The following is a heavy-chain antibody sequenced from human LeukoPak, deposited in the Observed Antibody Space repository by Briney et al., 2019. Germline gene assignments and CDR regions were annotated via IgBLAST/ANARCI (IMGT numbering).Heavy chain of an antibody. CDR3: ARSVYCSGGNCYFDY. Sequence: SQTLSLTCAVSGGSISSDGYSWSWIRQPPGKGLEWIGYVFHSGSTFYNPSLQSRVTISVDRSNNQFSLTLSSVTAADTAVYYCARSVYCSGGNCYFDYWGQGTLVTVPP. J-gene: IGHJ4*02. CDR1: GGSISSDGYS. V-gene: IGHV4-30-2*01. D-gene: IGHD2-15*01. CDR2: VFHSGST.